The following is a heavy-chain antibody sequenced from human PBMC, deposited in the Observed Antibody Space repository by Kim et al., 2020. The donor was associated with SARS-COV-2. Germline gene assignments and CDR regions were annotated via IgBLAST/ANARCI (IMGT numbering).Heavy chain of an antibody. D-gene: IGHD3-10*01. CDR2: ISSSSSYI. J-gene: IGHJ3*02. V-gene: IGHV3-21*01. Sequence: GVSLRLSCAASGFTFSSYSMNWVRQAPGKGLEWVSSISSSSSYIYYADSVKGRFTISRDNAKNSLYLQMNSLRAEDTAVYYCARDSPVWFGELLYPGDAFDIWGQGTMVTVSS. CDR3: ARDSPVWFGELLYPGDAFDI. CDR1: GFTFSSYS.